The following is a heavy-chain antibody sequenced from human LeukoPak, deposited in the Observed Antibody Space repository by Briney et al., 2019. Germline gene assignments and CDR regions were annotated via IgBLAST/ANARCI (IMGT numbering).Heavy chain of an antibody. CDR2: INSDGSST. J-gene: IGHJ5*02. V-gene: IGHV3-74*01. CDR3: ARDAYDILTGYYGYNWFDP. Sequence: PGGSLRLSCAASGFTFSSYWMHWVRQAPGKGLVWVSRINSDGSSTSYADSVKGRFTISRDNAKNTLYLRMNSLRAEDTAVYYCARDAYDILTGYYGYNWFDPWGQGTLVTVSS. D-gene: IGHD3-9*01. CDR1: GFTFSSYW.